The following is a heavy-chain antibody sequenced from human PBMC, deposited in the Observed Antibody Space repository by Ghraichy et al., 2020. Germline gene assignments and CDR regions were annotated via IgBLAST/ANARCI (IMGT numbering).Heavy chain of an antibody. Sequence: SETLSLTCTVSGGSISSYYWSWIRQPAGKGLEWIGRIYTSGSTNYNPSLKSRVTMSVDTSKNQFSLKLSSVTAADTAVYYCARDLPHGKAVAGDNWFDPWGQGTLVTVSS. J-gene: IGHJ5*02. CDR3: ARDLPHGKAVAGDNWFDP. CDR1: GGSISSYY. D-gene: IGHD6-19*01. CDR2: IYTSGST. V-gene: IGHV4-4*07.